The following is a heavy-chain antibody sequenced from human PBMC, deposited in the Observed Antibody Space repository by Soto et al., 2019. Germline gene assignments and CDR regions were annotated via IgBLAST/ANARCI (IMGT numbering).Heavy chain of an antibody. J-gene: IGHJ6*02. V-gene: IGHV1-69*13. CDR1: GGTFSSYA. Sequence: SVKVSCKASGGTFSSYAISWVRQAPGQGLEWMGGIIPIFGTANYAQKFQGRVTITADESTSTAYMERSSLRSEDTAVYYCAETLSEYSSSSGYYYGMDVWGQGTTVTVSS. CDR3: AETLSEYSSSSGYYYGMDV. D-gene: IGHD6-6*01. CDR2: IIPIFGTA.